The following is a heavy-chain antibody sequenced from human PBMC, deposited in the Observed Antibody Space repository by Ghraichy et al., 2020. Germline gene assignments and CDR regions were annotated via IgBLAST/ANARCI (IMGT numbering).Heavy chain of an antibody. V-gene: IGHV3-9*01. CDR2: IFWNSKSI. CDR3: AKETRGVVVTSGFDF. D-gene: IGHD3-16*02. J-gene: IGHJ3*01. CDR1: GFRFDDYA. Sequence: GGSLRLSCAASGFRFDDYAMHWVRQAPGKGPEWVSGIFWNSKSIVYADSVKGRFTISRDNDKNFLYLQMNSLRAEDTALYYCAKETRGVVVTSGFDFWGQGTMVTVS.